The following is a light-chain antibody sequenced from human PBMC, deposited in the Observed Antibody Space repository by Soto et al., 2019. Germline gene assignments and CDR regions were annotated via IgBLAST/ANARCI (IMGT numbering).Light chain of an antibody. CDR3: LQEYNYTPT. J-gene: IGKJ1*01. Sequence: AIQMTQSPSSLSASVGDRVTITGRASQGIRNDLGWYQQKPGKAPKLLIYAASSLQSGVPSRFSGSGSGTDFNLTISRLQTEDFATYECLQEYNYTPTFGQGTKVDIK. CDR2: AAS. CDR1: QGIRND. V-gene: IGKV1-6*01.